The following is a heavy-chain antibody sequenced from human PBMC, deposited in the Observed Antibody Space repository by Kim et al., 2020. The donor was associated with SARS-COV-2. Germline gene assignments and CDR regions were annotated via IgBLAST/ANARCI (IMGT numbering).Heavy chain of an antibody. D-gene: IGHD5-18*01. CDR2: ISVSGDYT. J-gene: IGHJ4*02. CDR1: GLTFSSHA. Sequence: GGSLRLSCVASGLTFSSHAMSWVRQAPGKGLEWVSLISVSGDYTYYADSVKGRFTISRDNSKNTLYLQRNSLRAEDTAVDYCAKGRRDGYTQMDYWGQGT. V-gene: IGHV3-23*01. CDR3: AKGRRDGYTQMDY.